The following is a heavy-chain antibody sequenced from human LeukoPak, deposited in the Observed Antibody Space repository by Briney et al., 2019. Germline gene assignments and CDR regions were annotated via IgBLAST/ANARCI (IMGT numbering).Heavy chain of an antibody. J-gene: IGHJ6*02. Sequence: PGRSLRLSSAASGFTVTNNYITWVRQAPGKGLEWVSVIYSGNRTKYADSVKGRFIISRDNSKNTLLFQMNSLRAEHTPVYYCARLTSGNGLDVWGQGTTVTVS. CDR3: ARLTSGNGLDV. CDR2: IYSGNRT. V-gene: IGHV3-66*04. CDR1: GFTVTNNY. D-gene: IGHD3-3*01.